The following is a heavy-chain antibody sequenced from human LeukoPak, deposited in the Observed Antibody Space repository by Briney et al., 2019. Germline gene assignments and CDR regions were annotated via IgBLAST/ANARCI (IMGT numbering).Heavy chain of an antibody. J-gene: IGHJ4*02. CDR2: ISGSGRDT. Sequence: PWGSLSFSCSASGFTFSGYALTWVGQAPGKGLEWVSAISGSGRDTYYADSVKGRFTISRDNSKNNLYLQKNSLRAEDTALYYCAKFGGVISVAWRPYYLDYWGQGTLVTVSS. V-gene: IGHV3-23*01. D-gene: IGHD3-16*01. CDR1: GFTFSGYA. CDR3: AKFGGVISVAWRPYYLDY.